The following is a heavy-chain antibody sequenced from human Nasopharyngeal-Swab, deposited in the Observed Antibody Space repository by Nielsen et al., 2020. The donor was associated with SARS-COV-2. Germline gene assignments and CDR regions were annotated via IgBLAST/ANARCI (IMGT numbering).Heavy chain of an antibody. J-gene: IGHJ4*02. Sequence: WIRQPPGKGLEWVSGISGSGGSTYYADSVKGRFTISRDNSKNTLYLQMNSLRAEDTAVYYCARYDDYYDSSGYAYWGQGTLVTVSS. D-gene: IGHD3-22*01. V-gene: IGHV3-23*01. CDR2: ISGSGGST. CDR3: ARYDDYYDSSGYAY.